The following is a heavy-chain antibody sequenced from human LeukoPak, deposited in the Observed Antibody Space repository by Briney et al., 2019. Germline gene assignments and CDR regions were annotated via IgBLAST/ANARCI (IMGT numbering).Heavy chain of an antibody. D-gene: IGHD4-17*01. V-gene: IGHV3-66*02. CDR1: GFTVSSNY. CDR2: IYSGGST. CDR3: ARGPGNYGDYVGYYGMDV. J-gene: IGHJ6*02. Sequence: GGSLRLSCAASGFTVSSNYMSWVRQAPGKGLEWVSVIYSGGSTYYADSVKGRFTISRDNSKNTLYLQMNSLRAEDTAVYYCARGPGNYGDYVGYYGMDVWGQGTTVAVSS.